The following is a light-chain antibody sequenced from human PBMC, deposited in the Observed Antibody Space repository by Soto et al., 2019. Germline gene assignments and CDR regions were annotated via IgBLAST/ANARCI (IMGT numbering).Light chain of an antibody. V-gene: IGKV1-5*03. J-gene: IGKJ2*01. CDR2: KAS. CDR1: QSISNS. CDR3: HQYNNLHT. Sequence: MTQSPASLSVSPGETATLACRASQSISNSLAWYQQKPVKAPKLLIYKASSLESGVPSRFSGSGSGTEFTLTISSLQPDDFATYYCHQYNNLHTFGKGTKLEIK.